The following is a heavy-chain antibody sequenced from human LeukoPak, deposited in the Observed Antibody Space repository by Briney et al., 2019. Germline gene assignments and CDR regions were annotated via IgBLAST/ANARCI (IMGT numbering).Heavy chain of an antibody. CDR3: ARAFSSGWYPYSIGGLWFDY. V-gene: IGHV4-59*01. CDR2: IYYTGST. Sequence: PSEALSLTCTVSGGSISSYYWSWIRQPPGKGLEWIGNIYYTGSTNNPSLKSRVTISVDTSKNQFSLKLSSVTAADTAVYYCARAFSSGWYPYSIGGLWFDYWGQGTLVTVSS. CDR1: GGSISSYY. J-gene: IGHJ4*02. D-gene: IGHD6-19*01.